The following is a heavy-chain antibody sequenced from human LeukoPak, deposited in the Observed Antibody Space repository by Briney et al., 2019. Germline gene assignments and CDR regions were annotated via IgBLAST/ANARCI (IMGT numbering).Heavy chain of an antibody. Sequence: GGSLRLSCVASSFTFTNAWMSGVRQAPGKGLEWVGRIKSNADGGTTDFAGPVKGRFTISRDDSKNTVFLHLNSLKPEDTAVYYCCTDPGSYYLGWGQGTLVTVSS. D-gene: IGHD1-26*01. CDR1: SFTFTNAW. CDR3: CTDPGSYYLG. CDR2: IKSNADGGTT. J-gene: IGHJ4*02. V-gene: IGHV3-15*01.